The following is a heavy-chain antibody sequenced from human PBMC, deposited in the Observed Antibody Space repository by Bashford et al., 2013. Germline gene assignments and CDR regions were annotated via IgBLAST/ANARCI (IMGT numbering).Heavy chain of an antibody. Sequence: GGSLRLSCAASGFTFSNYWMSWVRQAPGKGLEWVANIKQDGTDKYHVDSVRGRFTISRDNAKNSLYLQMNSLRADDTAVYYCTREPYSGAYYYDNWGQGTLVTVSS. CDR3: TREPYSGAYYYDN. D-gene: IGHD2-21*01. J-gene: IGHJ4*02. CDR2: IKQDGTDK. CDR1: GFTFSNYW. V-gene: IGHV3-7*03.